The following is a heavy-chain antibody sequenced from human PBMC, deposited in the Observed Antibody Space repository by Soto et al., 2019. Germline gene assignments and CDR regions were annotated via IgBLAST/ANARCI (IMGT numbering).Heavy chain of an antibody. D-gene: IGHD3-3*01. J-gene: IGHJ5*02. CDR1: GYTFTSYG. Sequence: QVQLVQSGAEVKKPGASVKVSCKASGYTFTSYGISWVRQAPGQGLEWMGWISAHNGNTNYAQKLQGRVTMTTDTTTSTAYMELRSLISDDTAVYSWARNLSDHGVYDFWSSNRNWFEPWGQGTLVTVFS. V-gene: IGHV1-18*04. CDR2: ISAHNGNT. CDR3: ARNLSDHGVYDFWSSNRNWFEP.